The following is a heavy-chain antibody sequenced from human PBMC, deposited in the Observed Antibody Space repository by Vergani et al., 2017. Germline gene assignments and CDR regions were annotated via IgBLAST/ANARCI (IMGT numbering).Heavy chain of an antibody. V-gene: IGHV1-8*02. Sequence: QVQLVQSGAEVKKPGASVKVSCKASGYTFTSYYMHWVRQAPGQGLEWMGWMNPNSGNTGYAQKFQGRVTMTRNTSISTAYMELSSLRSEDTAVYYCARARGRDSSTSLRWFDPWGQGTLVTVSS. CDR1: GYTFTSYY. D-gene: IGHD6-6*01. J-gene: IGHJ5*02. CDR2: MNPNSGNT. CDR3: ARARGRDSSTSLRWFDP.